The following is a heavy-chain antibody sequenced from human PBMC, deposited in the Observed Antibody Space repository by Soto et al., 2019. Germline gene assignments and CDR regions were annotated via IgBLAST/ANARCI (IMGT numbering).Heavy chain of an antibody. CDR2: ISSNGVGT. Sequence: EVQLAESGGGLAQPGGSLRLSCAASGFTLSGYAMDWVRQAPGKGLEYVSGISSNGVGTYYANSVQGRFTISRDNSKNAVYVQMGSLRPEDMAVYYCARRARSDFYDMVVWGKETTVTVSS. CDR3: ARRARSDFYDMVV. J-gene: IGHJ6*04. D-gene: IGHD3-10*01. V-gene: IGHV3-64*01. CDR1: GFTLSGYA.